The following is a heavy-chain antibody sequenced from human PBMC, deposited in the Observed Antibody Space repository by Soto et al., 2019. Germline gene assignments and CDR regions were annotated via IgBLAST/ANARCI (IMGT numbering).Heavy chain of an antibody. Sequence: PGVSLRRSCAASGFTFGDYAMQWVRPAPGKGLEWVSAISWNSGSIDYEDSVKGRFTISRDNAKNSLYLQMNSLRAEDTALYYCAKYNNTSGWYVTTDYWGQGTRVTVSA. CDR1: GFTFGDYA. D-gene: IGHD6-19*01. V-gene: IGHV3-9*01. CDR2: ISWNSGSI. J-gene: IGHJ4*02. CDR3: AKYNNTSGWYVTTDY.